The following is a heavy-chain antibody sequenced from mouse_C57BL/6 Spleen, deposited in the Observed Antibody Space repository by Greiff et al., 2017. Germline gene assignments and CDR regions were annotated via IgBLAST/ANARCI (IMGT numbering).Heavy chain of an antibody. V-gene: IGHV7-3*01. J-gene: IGHJ4*01. CDR1: GFTFTDYY. CDR2: IRNKANGYTT. Sequence: EVMLVESGGGLVQPGGSLSLSCAASGFTFTDYYMSWVRQPPGKALEWLGFIRNKANGYTTEYSVSVKGRFTISSDTSQSILYLQMNALRAKDSATYYCARYNGNYFYAMDYWGQGTSVTVSS. D-gene: IGHD2-1*01. CDR3: ARYNGNYFYAMDY.